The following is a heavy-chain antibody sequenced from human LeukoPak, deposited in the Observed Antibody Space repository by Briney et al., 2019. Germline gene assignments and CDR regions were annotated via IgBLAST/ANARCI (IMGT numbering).Heavy chain of an antibody. V-gene: IGHV3-73*01. CDR1: GVTFSSSA. Sequence: GGSLKLSCAGSGVTFSSSAMHWVRQSPGKGPEWVGRIRSKANDHATAYAASVRGRFTISRDDSENTAYLQMNRLKTEDTALYYCTGRLMSKVNQWWGQGTLVIVSS. CDR3: TGRLMSKVNQW. CDR2: IRSKANDHAT. J-gene: IGHJ4*02. D-gene: IGHD2-8*01.